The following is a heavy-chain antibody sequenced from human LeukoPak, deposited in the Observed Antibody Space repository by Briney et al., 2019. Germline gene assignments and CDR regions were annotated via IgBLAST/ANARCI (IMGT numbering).Heavy chain of an antibody. Sequence: ASVKVSCKASGYTFTSYYMHWVRQAPGEGLEWMGIINPTGGSTSYAQKFQGRVTMTRDMSTSTVYMELSSLRSEDTAVYYCARSYYDFWSGLDYWGQGTLVTVSS. CDR3: ARSYYDFWSGLDY. CDR2: INPTGGST. V-gene: IGHV1-46*01. CDR1: GYTFTSYY. D-gene: IGHD3-3*01. J-gene: IGHJ4*02.